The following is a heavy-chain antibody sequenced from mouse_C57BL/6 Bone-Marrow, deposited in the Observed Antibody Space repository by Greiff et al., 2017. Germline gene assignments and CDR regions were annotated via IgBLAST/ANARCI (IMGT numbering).Heavy chain of an antibody. CDR2: ISSGGSYT. V-gene: IGHV5-6*01. CDR1: GFTFSSYG. J-gene: IGHJ2*01. Sequence: EVQVVESGGDLVKPGGSLKLSCAASGFTFSSYGMSWVRQTPDKRLEWVATISSGGSYTYYPDSVKGRFTISRDNAKNTLYLQMSSLKSEDTAMYYCARHFFYYGSSYTYYFDYWGQGTTLTVSS. D-gene: IGHD1-1*01. CDR3: ARHFFYYGSSYTYYFDY.